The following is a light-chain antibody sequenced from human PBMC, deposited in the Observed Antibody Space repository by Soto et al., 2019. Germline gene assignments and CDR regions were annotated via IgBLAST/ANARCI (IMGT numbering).Light chain of an antibody. CDR2: LNNDGRH. CDR3: QTWGTGIHV. J-gene: IGLJ1*01. CDR1: RGHSTYA. Sequence: QPVLTQSPSASASLGASVKLTCTLNRGHSTYAIAWHQQQPETGPRYLMKLNNDGRHTKGDGIPDRFSGSSSGAERYLTISSLQSEDEAVYYCQTWGTGIHVFGTGTKVTVL. V-gene: IGLV4-69*01.